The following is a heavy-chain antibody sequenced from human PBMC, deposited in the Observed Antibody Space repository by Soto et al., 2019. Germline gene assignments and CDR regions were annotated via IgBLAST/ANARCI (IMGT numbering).Heavy chain of an antibody. Sequence: GGSLGLSCAASGFTFSSYGMHWVRQAPGKGLEWVAVISYDGSNKYYADSVKGRFTISRDNSKNTLYLQMNSLRAEDTAVYYCAKLAMTTVTSDAFDIWGQGTMVTVSS. CDR2: ISYDGSNK. V-gene: IGHV3-30*18. J-gene: IGHJ3*02. CDR3: AKLAMTTVTSDAFDI. D-gene: IGHD4-17*01. CDR1: GFTFSSYG.